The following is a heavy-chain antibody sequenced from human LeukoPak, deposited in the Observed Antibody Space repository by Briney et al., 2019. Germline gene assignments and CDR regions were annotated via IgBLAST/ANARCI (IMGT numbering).Heavy chain of an antibody. V-gene: IGHV4-31*03. D-gene: IGHD6-13*01. CDR2: ISYSGST. J-gene: IGHJ4*02. CDR3: ARTSAAGTGDY. CDR1: GGSISSGGYY. Sequence: SQTLSLPCTVSGGSISSGGYYWSWIRQHPGKGLEWIGYISYSGSTYYNPSLKSRVTISVDTSKNQFSLKLSSVTAADTAVYYCARTSAAGTGDYWGQGTLVTVSS.